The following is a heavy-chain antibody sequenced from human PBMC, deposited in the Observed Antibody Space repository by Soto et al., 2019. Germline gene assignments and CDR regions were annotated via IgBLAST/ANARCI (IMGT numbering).Heavy chain of an antibody. CDR1: GFTFSSYG. CDR3: AGSGTYYLFDY. D-gene: IGHD1-26*01. J-gene: IGHJ4*02. Sequence: PGGSLRLSCAASGFTFSSYGMHWVRQAPGKGLEWVAVISYGGSNKYYADSVKGRFTISRDNSKNTLYLQMESLRVEDTAMYYCAGSGTYYLFDYWGQGTLVTVSS. V-gene: IGHV3-30*03. CDR2: ISYGGSNK.